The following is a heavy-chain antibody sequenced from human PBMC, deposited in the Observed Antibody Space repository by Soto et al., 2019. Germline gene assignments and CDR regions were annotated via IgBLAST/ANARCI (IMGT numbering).Heavy chain of an antibody. J-gene: IGHJ6*02. V-gene: IGHV3-49*03. CDR2: IRSKAYGGTT. D-gene: IGHD4-17*01. Sequence: GSLRLSCTASGFTFGDYAMSWFRQAPGKGLEWVGFIRSKAYGGTTEYAASVKGRFTISRDDSKSIAYLQMNSLKTEDTAVYYCTCTDYGDLYYYYGMDVWGQGTTVTVSS. CDR3: TCTDYGDLYYYYGMDV. CDR1: GFTFGDYA.